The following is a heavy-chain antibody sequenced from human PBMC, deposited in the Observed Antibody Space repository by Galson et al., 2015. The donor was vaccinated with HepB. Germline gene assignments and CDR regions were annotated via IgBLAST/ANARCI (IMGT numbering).Heavy chain of an antibody. D-gene: IGHD2-8*01. Sequence: SLRLSCAASGFTFEDYTLHWVRQVPGKGLEWVSGISWNSRDIAYVDSVKGRFTISRDNARNSLYSEMNSLKTEDTAVYYCAKGDLFCTNGVCFARSPSYYYGMDVWGQGTTVTVSS. CDR3: AKGDLFCTNGVCFARSPSYYYGMDV. CDR2: ISWNSRDI. V-gene: IGHV3-9*01. J-gene: IGHJ6*02. CDR1: GFTFEDYT.